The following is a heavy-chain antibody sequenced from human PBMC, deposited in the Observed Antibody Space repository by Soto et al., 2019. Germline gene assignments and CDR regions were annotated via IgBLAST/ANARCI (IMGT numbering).Heavy chain of an antibody. V-gene: IGHV4-4*07. CDR1: GASISGFY. J-gene: IGHJ5*02. D-gene: IGHD1-1*01. CDR2: IYATGTT. CDR3: VRDGTKTLRDWFDP. Sequence: SETLSLTCTVSGASISGFYWSWIRKSAGKGLEWIGRIYATGTTDYNPSLKSRVMMSVDTSKKQFSLKLRSVTAADTAVYYCVRDGTKTLRDWFDPWSQGISVTVSS.